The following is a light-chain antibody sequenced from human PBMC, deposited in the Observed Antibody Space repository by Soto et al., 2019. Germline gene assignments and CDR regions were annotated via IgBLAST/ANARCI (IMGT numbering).Light chain of an antibody. CDR1: QGISRS. J-gene: IGKJ5*01. CDR3: QQADTFPIT. CDR2: AAS. V-gene: IGKV1D-12*01. Sequence: DIQMTQSPSSVSASVGDRVTITCQASQGISRSLAWYQQKPGKAPKLLIYAASTLQSGVPPRFSGSGFGTDFTLTINNLQPEDFAVYYCQQADTFPITFGQGTRLEI.